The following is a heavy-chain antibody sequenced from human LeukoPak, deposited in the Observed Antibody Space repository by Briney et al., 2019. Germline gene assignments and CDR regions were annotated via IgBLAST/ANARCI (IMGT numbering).Heavy chain of an antibody. CDR2: ISGSGTI. CDR1: GGSINSY. J-gene: IGHJ5*02. CDR3: ARRTRGGITMVRGVKKGNWFDP. V-gene: IGHV4-4*07. Sequence: SETLSLTCTVSGGSINSYWSWIRQPAGKGLEWIGRISGSGTITYNPALQSRLSISIDTSKNQFSLKLMSVTAADTAVYYCARRTRGGITMVRGVKKGNWFDPWGQGTLVTVSS. D-gene: IGHD3-10*01.